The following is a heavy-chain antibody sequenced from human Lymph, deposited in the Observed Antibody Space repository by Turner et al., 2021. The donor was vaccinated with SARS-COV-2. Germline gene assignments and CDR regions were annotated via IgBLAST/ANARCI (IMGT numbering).Heavy chain of an antibody. CDR1: GFTFSTYA. V-gene: IGHV3-23*04. Sequence: VQLVESGGGVVQPGRSLRLSCAASGFTFSTYAMHWVRQAPGKGLEWVSVISGSGGSTYYADSVKGRFTISRDNSKNTLYLQMNSLRAEDTAVYYCAKNEMAMIVVVITLFDYWGQGTLVTVSS. CDR2: ISGSGGST. CDR3: AKNEMAMIVVVITLFDY. D-gene: IGHD3-22*01. J-gene: IGHJ4*02.